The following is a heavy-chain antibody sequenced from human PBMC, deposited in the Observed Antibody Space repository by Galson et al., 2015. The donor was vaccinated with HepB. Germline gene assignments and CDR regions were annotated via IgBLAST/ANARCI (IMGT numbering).Heavy chain of an antibody. CDR3: ARAGGYSYGLDY. V-gene: IGHV1-69*02. Sequence: SVKVSCKASVGTFSSYTISWVRQAPGQGLEWMGRIIPILGIANYAQKFQGRVTITADKSTSTAYMELSSLRSEDTAVYYCARAGGYSYGLDYWGQGTLVTVSS. CDR1: VGTFSSYT. D-gene: IGHD5-18*01. J-gene: IGHJ4*02. CDR2: IIPILGIA.